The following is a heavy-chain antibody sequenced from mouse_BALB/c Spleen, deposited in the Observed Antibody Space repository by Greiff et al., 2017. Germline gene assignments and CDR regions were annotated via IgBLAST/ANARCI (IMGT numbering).Heavy chain of an antibody. Sequence: VQLQESGPELVKPGASVKISCKASGFTFTDYYINWVQQTPGQGLEWIGWIYPGSGNTKYNEKFKGMATLTVDTTSSTAYMQLSSLTSEDTAVYFCGRGKGWFADWGQGTLVTVSA. CDR3: GRGKGWFAD. CDR2: IYPGSGNT. J-gene: IGHJ3*01. V-gene: IGHV1-84*02. CDR1: GFTFTDYY.